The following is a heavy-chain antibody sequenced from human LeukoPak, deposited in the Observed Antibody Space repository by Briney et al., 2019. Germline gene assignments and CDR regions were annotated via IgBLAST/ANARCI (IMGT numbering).Heavy chain of an antibody. Sequence: SETLSLTCTVSGAPISPYYWSWIRQPPGRGLEYTGYIYYSGSTNYNPSLKSRVTISIDTSANQFSLKLSSVTAADTAVYYCARGTKTENTGYDWDYWGQGSVVTVSS. CDR2: IYYSGST. V-gene: IGHV4-59*12. D-gene: IGHD5-12*01. CDR3: ARGTKTENTGYDWDY. J-gene: IGHJ4*02. CDR1: GAPISPYY.